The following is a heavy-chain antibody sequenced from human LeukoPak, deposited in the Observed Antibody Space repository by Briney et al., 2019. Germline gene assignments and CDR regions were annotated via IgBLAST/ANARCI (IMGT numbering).Heavy chain of an antibody. CDR3: AKQGYSTSWLYFDY. CDR2: ISGSGDRI. J-gene: IGHJ4*02. CDR1: GFTFSTFA. Sequence: PGGSLRLSCAASGFTFSTFAMSWVRQAPGKGLQWVSAISGSGDRIYYADSVKGRFTISRDSSKNTVYLQMNSLRAEDTAVYYCAKQGYSTSWLYFDYWGPGTLLTVSS. D-gene: IGHD6-13*01. V-gene: IGHV3-23*01.